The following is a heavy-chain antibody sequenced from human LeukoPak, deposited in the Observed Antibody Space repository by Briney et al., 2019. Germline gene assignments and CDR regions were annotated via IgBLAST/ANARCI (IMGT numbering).Heavy chain of an antibody. Sequence: ASVKVSCKVSGYTLTELSMHWVRQAPGKGREWMGGFDPEDGETIYAQKFQGRVTMTEDTSTDTAYMELSSLRSEDTAVYYCATTLAAAGMYYYYGMDVWGQGTTVTVSS. D-gene: IGHD6-13*01. J-gene: IGHJ6*02. CDR2: FDPEDGET. V-gene: IGHV1-24*01. CDR1: GYTLTELS. CDR3: ATTLAAAGMYYYYGMDV.